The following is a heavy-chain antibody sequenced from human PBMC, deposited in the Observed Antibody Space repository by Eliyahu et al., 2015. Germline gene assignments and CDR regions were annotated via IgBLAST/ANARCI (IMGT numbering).Heavy chain of an antibody. V-gene: IGHV4-39*01. J-gene: IGHJ6*02. CDR2: ISYDGNT. CDR3: ERHIPALFRLDV. CDR1: GGSITTSGHA. D-gene: IGHD2-21*01. Sequence: QVYLQESGPGLVKPSETLSLICTVSGGSITTSGHAWGWIRQPPGKGLEWVGSISYDGNTPSNPSLKSRATISVDMSRNHFSLKLTSVTAADTAVYYCERHIPALFRLDVWGQGTTVTVSS.